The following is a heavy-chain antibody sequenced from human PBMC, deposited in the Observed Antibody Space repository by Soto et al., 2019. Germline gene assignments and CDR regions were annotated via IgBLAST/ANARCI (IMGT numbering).Heavy chain of an antibody. CDR1: GFTFNNYA. V-gene: IGHV3-23*01. CDR3: AKLGSSSWSPHYYFDY. J-gene: IGHJ4*02. Sequence: ELQLLESGGGLVQPGGSLRLSCAASGFTFNNYAMGWVRQAPGKGLEWVSAITDSGDDTYYIDSVKGRFTISRDNSKSTLYLQMNSLRAEDTAIYYCAKLGSSSWSPHYYFDYWGQGTLVTVSS. CDR2: ITDSGDDT. D-gene: IGHD2-2*01.